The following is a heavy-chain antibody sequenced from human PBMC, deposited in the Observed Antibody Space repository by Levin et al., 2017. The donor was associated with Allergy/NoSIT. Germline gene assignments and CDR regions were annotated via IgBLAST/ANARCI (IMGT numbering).Heavy chain of an antibody. V-gene: IGHV4-30-2*01. J-gene: IGHJ4*02. D-gene: IGHD5-18*01. CDR2: IYLSGST. Sequence: SETLSLTCAVSGGSISSGGYSWSWLRQPPGKGLEWIGNIYLSGSTNDNPSLKSRVTMSVDRSKNQFSLKLSYVTAADTAVYYCARVAGYSYGYYVDYWGPGTLVTVSS. CDR3: ARVAGYSYGYYVDY. CDR1: GGSISSGGYS.